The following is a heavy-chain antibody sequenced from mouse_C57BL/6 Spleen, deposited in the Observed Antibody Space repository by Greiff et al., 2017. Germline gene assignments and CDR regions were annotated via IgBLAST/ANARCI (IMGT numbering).Heavy chain of an antibody. CDR3: ARNFGYDGSSYDYFDY. CDR1: GFSLTSYA. J-gene: IGHJ2*01. Sequence: VMLVESGPGLVAPSQSLSITCTVSGFSLTSYAISWVRQPPGKGLEWLGVIWTGGGTNYNSALKSRLSISKDNSKSQVFLKMNSLQTDDTARYYCARNFGYDGSSYDYFDYWGQGTTLTVSS. D-gene: IGHD1-1*01. V-gene: IGHV2-9-1*01. CDR2: IWTGGGT.